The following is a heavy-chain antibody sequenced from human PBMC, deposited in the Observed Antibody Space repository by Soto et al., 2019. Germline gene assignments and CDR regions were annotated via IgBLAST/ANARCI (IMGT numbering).Heavy chain of an antibody. CDR3: ARARLDTPALEY. CDR2: MSYDGSDK. D-gene: IGHD2-2*01. J-gene: IGHJ4*02. Sequence: QVQLVESGGGVVQPGRSLRLSCAASGFSFRSYAMHWVRQAPGKGLEWVAVMSYDGSDKDYADSVKGRFTISRDNSKNPLYLQMSSLRAEDTAVYYCARARLDTPALEYWGQGNLVTVSS. CDR1: GFSFRSYA. V-gene: IGHV3-30-3*01.